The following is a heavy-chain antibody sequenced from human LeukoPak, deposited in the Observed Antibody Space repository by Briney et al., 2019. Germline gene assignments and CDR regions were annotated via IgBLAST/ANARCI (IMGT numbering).Heavy chain of an antibody. D-gene: IGHD6-19*01. CDR3: ASRSVAGTLSYFDY. J-gene: IGHJ4*02. V-gene: IGHV3-30*04. CDR1: GFPFRSYA. CDR2: ISYDGINE. Sequence: GGSLRLSCAASGFPFRSYAMHWVRQAPGKGLEWLAVISYDGINEFYADSVKGRFTISRDNSKNTLYLQMNSLRAEDTAVYYCASRSVAGTLSYFDYWGQGTLVTVSS.